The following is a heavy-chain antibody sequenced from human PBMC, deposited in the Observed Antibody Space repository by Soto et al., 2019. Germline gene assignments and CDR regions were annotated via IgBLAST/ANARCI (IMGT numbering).Heavy chain of an antibody. J-gene: IGHJ5*02. CDR2: INHVGGT. Sequence: NPSETLSLTCAVYGGFLSESYWTRIRQPPGKGLEWIGEINHVGGTNYNPSLKSRVTMSVDTSQNQFSLRLISVTAADTAMYFCVRIRYQLPSSVLWLDPWGQGTPVTVSS. D-gene: IGHD3-16*01. CDR1: GGFLSESY. CDR3: VRIRYQLPSSVLWLDP. V-gene: IGHV4-34*01.